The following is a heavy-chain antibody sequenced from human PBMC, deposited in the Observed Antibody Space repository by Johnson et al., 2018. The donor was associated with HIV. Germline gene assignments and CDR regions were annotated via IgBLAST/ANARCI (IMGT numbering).Heavy chain of an antibody. CDR1: GFTFSSYA. J-gene: IGHJ3*02. V-gene: IGHV3-30*04. CDR2: ISYDGGNK. Sequence: QMLLVQSGGGVVQPGRSLRLSCAASGFTFSSYAMHWVRQAPGKGLEWVAVISYDGGNKYYADSVKGRFTIYRDNSKNTLYLQMNSLRVEDTAVYYCERDHGLLWLLPAFDIWGKGTMVTVSS. D-gene: IGHD5-18*01. CDR3: ERDHGLLWLLPAFDI.